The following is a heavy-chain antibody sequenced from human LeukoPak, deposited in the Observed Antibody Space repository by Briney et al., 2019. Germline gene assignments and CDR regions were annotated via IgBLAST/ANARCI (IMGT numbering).Heavy chain of an antibody. CDR1: GGSFSGYY. D-gene: IGHD6-19*01. CDR3: AREVVVAGGDY. J-gene: IGHJ4*02. V-gene: IGHV4-34*01. Sequence: SETLSLTCAVYGGSFSGYYWSWIRQPPGKGLEWIGEINHSGSTNYNPSLKSRVTISVDTSKNRFSLKLSSVTAADTAVYYCAREVVVAGGDYWGQGTLVTVSS. CDR2: INHSGST.